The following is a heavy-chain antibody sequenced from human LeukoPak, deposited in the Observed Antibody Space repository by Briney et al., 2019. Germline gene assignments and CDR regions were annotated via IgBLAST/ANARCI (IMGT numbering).Heavy chain of an antibody. V-gene: IGHV4-59*12. Sequence: SETLSVTCAVSADSFSSEYWTWIRQPPGKGLEWIGYISYIGSTNYNPSLKSRVTISIDTSKNQFSLKLSSVTAADTAVYYCARGPYYYDSSGPRYYYYYYMDVWGKGTTVTVSS. J-gene: IGHJ6*03. CDR1: ADSFSSEY. D-gene: IGHD3-22*01. CDR3: ARGPYYYDSSGPRYYYYYYMDV. CDR2: ISYIGST.